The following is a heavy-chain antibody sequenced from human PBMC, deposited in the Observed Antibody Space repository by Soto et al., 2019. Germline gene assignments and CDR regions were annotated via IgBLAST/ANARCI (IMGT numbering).Heavy chain of an antibody. CDR2: IYPGDSDT. V-gene: IGHV5-51*01. Sequence: GESLKISCKGSGYSFTSYWIGWVRQMPGKGLEWMGIIYPGDSDTRYSPSFQGQVTISADKSISTAYLQWSSLKASDTAMYYCARRAPYYYGSGSRNYYYYYMDVWGKGTTVTVSS. CDR1: GYSFTSYW. CDR3: ARRAPYYYGSGSRNYYYYYMDV. J-gene: IGHJ6*03. D-gene: IGHD3-10*01.